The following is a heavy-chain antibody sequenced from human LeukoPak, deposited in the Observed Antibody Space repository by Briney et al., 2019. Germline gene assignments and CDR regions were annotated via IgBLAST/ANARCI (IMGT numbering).Heavy chain of an antibody. Sequence: GGSLRLSCAASGFTLSSYDMNWVRQAPGEGLEWVSSISTSSRYIYYKDSVRGRFTISRDDAKNSLYLEMNSLRAEDTAVYYCARADCSSSTCYLRRSWFDPWGQGTLVTVSS. CDR3: ARADCSSSTCYLRRSWFDP. CDR2: ISTSSRYI. V-gene: IGHV3-21*01. D-gene: IGHD2-2*01. CDR1: GFTLSSYD. J-gene: IGHJ5*02.